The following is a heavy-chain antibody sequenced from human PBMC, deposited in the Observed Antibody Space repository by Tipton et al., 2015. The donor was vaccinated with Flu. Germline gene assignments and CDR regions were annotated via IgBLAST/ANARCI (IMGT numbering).Heavy chain of an antibody. CDR1: GFTFSSYG. Sequence: SLRLSCAASGFTFSSYGMHWVRQAPGKGLEWVAVIWYDGSNKYYADSVKGRFTISRDNSKNTLYLQMNSLRAKDTAVYYCARGVYSSGWYPFFDYWGQGTLVTVSS. V-gene: IGHV3-33*01. J-gene: IGHJ4*02. CDR2: IWYDGSNK. CDR3: ARGVYSSGWYPFFDY. D-gene: IGHD6-19*01.